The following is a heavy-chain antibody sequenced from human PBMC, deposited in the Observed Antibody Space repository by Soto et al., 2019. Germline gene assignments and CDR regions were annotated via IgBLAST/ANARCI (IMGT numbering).Heavy chain of an antibody. CDR1: GFSFSRYA. Sequence: GGSLRLSCVASGFSFSRYAMSWVRQAPGKGLERVSAISGSGGRTYNTDSVKGRFSISRDNSKNTLFLQMNSLTVEDTAVYYCAKDEDIVVVPSALDYWGQGTLVTVSS. J-gene: IGHJ4*02. D-gene: IGHD2-2*01. CDR2: ISGSGGRT. CDR3: AKDEDIVVVPSALDY. V-gene: IGHV3-23*01.